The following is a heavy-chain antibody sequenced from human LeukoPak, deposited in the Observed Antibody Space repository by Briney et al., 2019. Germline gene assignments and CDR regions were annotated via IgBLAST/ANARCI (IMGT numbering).Heavy chain of an antibody. D-gene: IGHD4-17*01. CDR3: ARESPRGRDGWAFDI. J-gene: IGHJ3*02. Sequence: PGGSLRLSCAASGFTLSSYWMSWVRQAPGKGLEWVANIKQDGSEKYYVDSVKGRFTISRDNAKNSLYLQMNSLRAEDTAVYYCARESPRGRDGWAFDIWGQGTMVTVSS. CDR2: IKQDGSEK. V-gene: IGHV3-7*01. CDR1: GFTLSSYW.